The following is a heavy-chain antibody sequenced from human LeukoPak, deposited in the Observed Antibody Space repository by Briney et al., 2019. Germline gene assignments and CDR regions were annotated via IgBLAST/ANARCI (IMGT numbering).Heavy chain of an antibody. CDR3: ARGYSSSWWDFDY. D-gene: IGHD6-13*01. J-gene: IGHJ4*02. CDR1: GGSISGYY. CDR2: IYYSGST. V-gene: IGHV4-59*01. Sequence: PSETLSLTCTVSGGSISGYYWSWIRQPPGKGLEWIGYIYYSGSTNYNPSLKSRVTISVDTSKNQFSLKLSSVTAADTAVYYCARGYSSSWWDFDYWGQGTLVTVSS.